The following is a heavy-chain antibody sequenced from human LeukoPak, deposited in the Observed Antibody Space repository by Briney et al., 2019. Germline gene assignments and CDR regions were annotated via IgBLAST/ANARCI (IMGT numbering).Heavy chain of an antibody. V-gene: IGHV3-33*01. CDR3: ARGNDYGDYSNWFDP. J-gene: IGHJ5*02. CDR1: GFTFSSYG. Sequence: GRSLRLSCAASGFTFSSYGMHWVRQAPGKWLERVAVIWYDGSNKYYADSVKGRFTISRDNSKNTLYLQMNSLRAEDTAVYYCARGNDYGDYSNWFDPWGQGTLVTVSS. D-gene: IGHD4-17*01. CDR2: IWYDGSNK.